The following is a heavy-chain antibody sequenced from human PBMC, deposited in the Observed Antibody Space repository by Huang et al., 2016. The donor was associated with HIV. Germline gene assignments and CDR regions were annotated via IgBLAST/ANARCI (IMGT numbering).Heavy chain of an antibody. Sequence: QVQLEQSGPTVRKPGSSVKVSCQASGGSFSDQSISWVRQAPVQRFEWVGGINPLFLAPSYAQEIKGRGTMTADESTATIYMELNSLTSEDTAVYYCAMSLRYQYDSRSYWGRYFDYWGQGTLVTVSS. J-gene: IGHJ4*02. D-gene: IGHD3-16*01. CDR2: INPLFLAP. V-gene: IGHV1-69*01. CDR1: GGSFSDQS. CDR3: AMSLRYQYDSRSYWGRYFDY.